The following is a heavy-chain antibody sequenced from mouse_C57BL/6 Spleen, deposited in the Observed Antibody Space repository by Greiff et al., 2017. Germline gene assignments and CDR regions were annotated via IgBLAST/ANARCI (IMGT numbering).Heavy chain of an antibody. V-gene: IGHV10-3*01. CDR1: GFTFNTYA. Sequence: EVQLQESGGGLVQPKGSLKLSCAASGFTFNTYAMHWVRQAPGTGLEWVARIRSKSSNYATYYADSVKDRFTISRDDSQSMLYLQMNNLKTEDTAMYYCVRGVITRGYFDYWGQGTTLTVSS. CDR2: IRSKSSNYAT. CDR3: VRGVITRGYFDY. J-gene: IGHJ2*01. D-gene: IGHD1-1*01.